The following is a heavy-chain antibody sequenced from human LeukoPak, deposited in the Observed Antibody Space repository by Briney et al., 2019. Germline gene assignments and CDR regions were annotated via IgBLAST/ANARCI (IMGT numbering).Heavy chain of an antibody. V-gene: IGHV4-39*07. CDR1: GGSISSSSYY. J-gene: IGHJ5*02. Sequence: SETLSLTCTVSGGSISSSSYYWGWIRQPPGKGLEWIGEINHSGSTNYNPSLKSRVTISVDTSKNQFSLRLTSVTAADTAVYYCARVDGSCAGGSCPSGNWFDPWGQGTLVTVSS. D-gene: IGHD2-15*01. CDR3: ARVDGSCAGGSCPSGNWFDP. CDR2: INHSGST.